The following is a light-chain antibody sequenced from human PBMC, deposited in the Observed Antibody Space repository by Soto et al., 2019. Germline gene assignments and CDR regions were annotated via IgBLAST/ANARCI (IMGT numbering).Light chain of an antibody. CDR2: AAY. CDR3: QQSYSTPRT. Sequence: DIQMTQSPSSLSASVGDRVTITCRASQSISNYLNWYQQKPGKAPKILIYAAYSLQSEGPSSFSGSGSGTDFTLTISSLQPEDVATYYCQQSYSTPRTFGQGTKVEIK. CDR1: QSISNY. J-gene: IGKJ1*01. V-gene: IGKV1-39*01.